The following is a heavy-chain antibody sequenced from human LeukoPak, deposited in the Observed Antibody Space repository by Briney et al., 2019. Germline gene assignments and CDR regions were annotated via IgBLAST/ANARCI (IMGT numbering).Heavy chain of an antibody. CDR1: GFTFSSYW. J-gene: IGHJ4*02. CDR2: IKQDGSEK. Sequence: GGSLRLSCAASGFTFSSYWMSWVRQAPGKGLEWVANIKQDGSEKYYVDSVKGRFTISRDNAKNSLYLQMNSLRAEDTALYYCARGDYYGSGSHDYWGQGTLVTVSS. CDR3: ARGDYYGSGSHDY. D-gene: IGHD3-10*01. V-gene: IGHV3-7*03.